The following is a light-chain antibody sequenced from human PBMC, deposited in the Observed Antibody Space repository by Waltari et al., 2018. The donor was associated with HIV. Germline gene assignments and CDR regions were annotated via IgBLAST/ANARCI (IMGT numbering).Light chain of an antibody. V-gene: IGLV2-23*02. J-gene: IGLJ2*01. CDR1: SRDVGGYNL. CDR3: CSYAGSSTLI. CDR2: EVS. Sequence: QSALTQHASVSGSPGQYITISFTGTSRDVGGYNLVPWYQQKPDKAPKIMIYEVSKRPSGVSNRFSGSKSGNTASLTISGLQAEDEAAYYCCSYAGSSTLIFGGGTKLTVL.